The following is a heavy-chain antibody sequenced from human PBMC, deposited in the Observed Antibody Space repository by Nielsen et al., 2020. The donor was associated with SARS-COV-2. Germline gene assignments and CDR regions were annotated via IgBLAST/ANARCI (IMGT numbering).Heavy chain of an antibody. D-gene: IGHD5-18*01. Sequence: GGSLRLSCAASGFTFSSYAMSWVRQAPGKGLEWVSAISGSGGSTYYADSVKGRFTISRDNSKNTLYLQMNSLRVEDTAVYYCAKDGNSYGYGDAFDIWGQGTMVTVSS. J-gene: IGHJ3*02. CDR1: GFTFSSYA. V-gene: IGHV3-23*01. CDR3: AKDGNSYGYGDAFDI. CDR2: ISGSGGST.